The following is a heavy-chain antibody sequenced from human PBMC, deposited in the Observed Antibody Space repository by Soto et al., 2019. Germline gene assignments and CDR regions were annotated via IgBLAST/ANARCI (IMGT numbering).Heavy chain of an antibody. D-gene: IGHD2-8*01. Sequence: QVQLVESGGGVVQPGGSLTLSCAASGLTFSSYGMHWVRQAPGKGLEWVAVMSYDGNNKYYADSVKGRFTVSRDNSRNTQFLQMNSLRVEDTAVYYCAKGFISGGYCANGICYHFDYWGQGTPVTVSS. CDR2: MSYDGNNK. J-gene: IGHJ4*02. CDR1: GLTFSSYG. V-gene: IGHV3-30*18. CDR3: AKGFISGGYCANGICYHFDY.